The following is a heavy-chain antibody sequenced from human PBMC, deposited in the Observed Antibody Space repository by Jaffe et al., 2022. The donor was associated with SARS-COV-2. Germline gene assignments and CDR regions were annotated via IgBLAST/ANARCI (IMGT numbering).Heavy chain of an antibody. J-gene: IGHJ4*02. Sequence: QVQLVESGGGVVQPGKSLRLSCAASGFTFTSHGMHWVRQAPGKGLEWVAAIWYDGSNEYYADSVKGRFTISRDISRNTLYLQMNNLRAEDTAVYYCARDPERSFDYWGQGTLVTVSS. CDR3: ARDPERSFDY. CDR2: IWYDGSNE. V-gene: IGHV3-33*01. CDR1: GFTFTSHG.